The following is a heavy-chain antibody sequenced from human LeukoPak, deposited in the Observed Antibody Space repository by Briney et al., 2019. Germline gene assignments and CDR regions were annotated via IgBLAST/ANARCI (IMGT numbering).Heavy chain of an antibody. CDR3: ATVGLVHGRRGRGPVQFDY. CDR2: IYHSGST. V-gene: IGHV4-39*07. D-gene: IGHD3-16*01. CDR1: GGSISSSSYY. Sequence: SETLSLTCTVSGGSISSSSYYWGWIRQPPGKGLEWIGSIYHSGSTYYNPSLKSRVTISVDTSKNQFSLKMTSVTVADTAVYYCATVGLVHGRRGRGPVQFDYWGQGTLVTVSS. J-gene: IGHJ4*02.